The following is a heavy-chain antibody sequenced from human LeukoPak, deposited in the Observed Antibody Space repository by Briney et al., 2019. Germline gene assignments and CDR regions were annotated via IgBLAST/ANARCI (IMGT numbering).Heavy chain of an antibody. D-gene: IGHD6-19*01. J-gene: IGHJ6*01. CDR2: IHHSAST. CDR3: ARDRIAVAGTYYYYGMDV. Sequence: SETLSLTCTVSGYSISSDYYWGWIRQPPGKGLEWIGSIHHSASTYYNPSLKSQVTISVDTSKSRFSLRLSSVTAADTAIYYCARDRIAVAGTYYYYGMDVWGQGTTVTVSS. V-gene: IGHV4-38-2*02. CDR1: GYSISSDYY.